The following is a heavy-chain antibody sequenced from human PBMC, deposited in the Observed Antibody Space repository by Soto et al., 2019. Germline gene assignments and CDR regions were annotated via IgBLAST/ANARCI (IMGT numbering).Heavy chain of an antibody. CDR3: AKALLDYDSSGYYYGPPAGI. D-gene: IGHD3-22*01. Sequence: GGSLRLSCAASGFTFSSYAMSWVRQAPGKGLEWVSAISGSGGSTYYADSVKGRFTISRDNSENTLYLQMNSLRAEDTAVYYCAKALLDYDSSGYYYGPPAGIWGQGTMVTVSS. J-gene: IGHJ3*02. CDR2: ISGSGGST. CDR1: GFTFSSYA. V-gene: IGHV3-23*01.